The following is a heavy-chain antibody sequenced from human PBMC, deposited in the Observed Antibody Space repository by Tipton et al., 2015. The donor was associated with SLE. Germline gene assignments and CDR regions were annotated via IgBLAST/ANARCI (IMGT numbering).Heavy chain of an antibody. Sequence: SLRLSCAASGFTFSSYSMNWVRQAPGKGLEWVSSISSSSSYIYYADSLKGRFTISRDNAKNSLYLQMNSLRTEDTAVYYCARGEGAGGAFDIWGQGTMVTVSS. D-gene: IGHD2-15*01. V-gene: IGHV3-21*01. J-gene: IGHJ3*02. CDR3: ARGEGAGGAFDI. CDR1: GFTFSSYS. CDR2: ISSSSSYI.